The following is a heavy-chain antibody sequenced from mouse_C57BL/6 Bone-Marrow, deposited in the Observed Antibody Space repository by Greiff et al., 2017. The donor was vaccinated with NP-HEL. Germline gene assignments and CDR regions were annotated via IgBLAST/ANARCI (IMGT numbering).Heavy chain of an antibody. CDR3: ARRLGRGDWFAY. D-gene: IGHD4-1*01. J-gene: IGHJ3*01. CDR1: GYTFTSYW. V-gene: IGHV1-52*01. CDR2: IDPSDSET. Sequence: QVQLQQPGAELVRPGSSVKLSCKASGYTFTSYWMHWVKQRPIQGLEWIGNIDPSDSETHYNQQFKTKATLTVDKTSSTAYMQLSSLTSEDSAVYYCARRLGRGDWFAYWGQGTLVTVSA.